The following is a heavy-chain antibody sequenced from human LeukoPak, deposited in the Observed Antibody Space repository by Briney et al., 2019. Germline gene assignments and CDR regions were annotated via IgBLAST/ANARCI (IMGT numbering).Heavy chain of an antibody. J-gene: IGHJ4*02. CDR1: GFTFSSYS. Sequence: PGGSLRLSCAASGFTFSSYSMNWVRQAPGKGLEWVSSISSSSSYIYYADSVKGRFTISRDNAKNSLYLQMNSLRAEDTAVYYRARDHGGYSGYDLRTGFDYWGQGTLVTVSS. V-gene: IGHV3-21*01. CDR3: ARDHGGYSGYDLRTGFDY. CDR2: ISSSSSYI. D-gene: IGHD5-12*01.